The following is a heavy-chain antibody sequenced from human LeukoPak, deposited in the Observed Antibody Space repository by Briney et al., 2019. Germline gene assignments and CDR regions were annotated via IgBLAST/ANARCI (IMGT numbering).Heavy chain of an antibody. CDR2: ISAYNGNI. J-gene: IGHJ4*02. CDR1: GSTFTNYG. Sequence: ASVKVSCKASGSTFTNYGISWLRQAPGQGLEWVGWISAYNGNIRYAQNLQGRVTMTTDTSTSTAYMELRSLRSDDTAVYYCGRSFGNYYGSGTPPLYFDYWGQGTLVTVSS. V-gene: IGHV1-18*01. CDR3: GRSFGNYYGSGTPPLYFDY. D-gene: IGHD3-10*01.